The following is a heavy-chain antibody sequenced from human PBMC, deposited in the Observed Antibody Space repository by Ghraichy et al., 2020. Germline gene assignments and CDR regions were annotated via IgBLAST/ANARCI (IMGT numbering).Heavy chain of an antibody. D-gene: IGHD1-26*01. J-gene: IGHJ4*02. V-gene: IGHV3-74*03. CDR2: VITDGTRA. CDR1: GFSFSDYW. CDR3: ARGHYSGGYYGAYYFDY. Sequence: GGSLRLSCVASGFSFSDYWMHWVRQSPGTGLVWVSRVITDGTRAQYADSVRGRFTISRDNAKNTLFLQMNSLRAEDTAVYYCARGHYSGGYYGAYYFDYWGQRTLVTVSS.